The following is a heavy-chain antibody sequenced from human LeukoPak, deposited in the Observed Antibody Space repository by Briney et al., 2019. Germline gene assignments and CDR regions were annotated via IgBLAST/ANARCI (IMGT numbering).Heavy chain of an antibody. CDR2: IIPILGIA. CDR3: ASLVGGLRRENYYYYGMDV. J-gene: IGHJ6*02. D-gene: IGHD5-12*01. CDR1: GGTFSSYT. Sequence: ASAKVSCKASGGTFSSYTISWVRQAPGQGREWMGRIIPILGIANYAQKFQGRVTITADKSTSTAYMELSSLRSEDTAVYYCASLVGGLRRENYYYYGMDVWGQGTTVTVSS. V-gene: IGHV1-69*02.